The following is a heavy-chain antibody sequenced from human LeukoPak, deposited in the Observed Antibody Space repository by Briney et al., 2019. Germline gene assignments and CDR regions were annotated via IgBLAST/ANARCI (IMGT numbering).Heavy chain of an antibody. CDR1: GYTFTSYA. CDR3: ASHRLGYCSSTSCPNYYYYYGMDV. V-gene: IGHV1-3*01. D-gene: IGHD2-2*01. J-gene: IGHJ6*02. Sequence: ASVKVSCKASGYTFTSYAMHWVRQAPEQRLEWMGWINAGNGNTKYSQKFQGRVTITRDTSASTAYMELSGLRSEDTAVYYCASHRLGYCSSTSCPNYYYYYGMDVWGQGTTVTVSS. CDR2: INAGNGNT.